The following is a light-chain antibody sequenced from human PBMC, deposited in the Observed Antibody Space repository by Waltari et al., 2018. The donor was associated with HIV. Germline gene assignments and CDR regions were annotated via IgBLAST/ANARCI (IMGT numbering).Light chain of an antibody. J-gene: IGLJ2*01. CDR1: SSDVGGYNY. CDR2: EVT. V-gene: IGLV2-8*01. Sequence: QSALTQPPSASGSTGQPVTIACTGTSSDVGGYNYVPWYQQYPGKAPKLMIYEVTKRPSGVPDRFSGSKSGNTASLTVSGLQAEDEADYYCSSYAGSNNYVVFGGGTRLTVL. CDR3: SSYAGSNNYVV.